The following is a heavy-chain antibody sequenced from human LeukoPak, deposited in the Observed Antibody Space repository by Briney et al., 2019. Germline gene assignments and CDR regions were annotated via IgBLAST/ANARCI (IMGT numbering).Heavy chain of an antibody. CDR2: ISYDGSNK. V-gene: IGHV3-30-3*01. CDR3: AREWDFGVVISFDY. J-gene: IGHJ4*02. CDR1: GFTFSSYA. D-gene: IGHD3-3*01. Sequence: QAGGSLRLSCAASGFTFSSYAMHWVRQAPGKGLEWVAVISYDGSNKYYADSVKGRFTISRDNSKNTLYLQMNSLRAEDTAVYYCAREWDFGVVISFDYWGQGTLVTVSS.